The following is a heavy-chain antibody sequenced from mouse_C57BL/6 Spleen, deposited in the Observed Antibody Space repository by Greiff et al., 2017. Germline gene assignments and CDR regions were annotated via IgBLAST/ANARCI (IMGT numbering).Heavy chain of an antibody. Sequence: EVQGVESGGGLVKPGGSLKLSCAASGFTFSDYGMHWVRQAPEKGLEWVAYISSGSSTIYYADTVKGRFTISRDNAKNTRFLQMTSLRSEDTAMYYCAREAFAYWGQGTLVTVSA. J-gene: IGHJ3*01. V-gene: IGHV5-17*01. CDR1: GFTFSDYG. CDR2: ISSGSSTI. CDR3: AREAFAY.